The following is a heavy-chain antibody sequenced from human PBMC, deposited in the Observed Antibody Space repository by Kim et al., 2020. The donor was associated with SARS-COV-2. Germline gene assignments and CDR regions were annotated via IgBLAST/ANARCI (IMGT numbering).Heavy chain of an antibody. CDR3: TTDRINTPTNYYDSSASAGH. J-gene: IGHJ4*02. D-gene: IGHD3-22*01. CDR1: GFTFSNAW. Sequence: GGSLRLSCAASGFTFSNAWMSWVRQAPGKGLEWVGRIKSKTDGGTTDYAAPVKGRFTISRDDSKNTLYLQMNSLKTEDTAVYYCTTDRINTPTNYYDSSASAGHWGQGTLVTVSS. CDR2: IKSKTDGGTT. V-gene: IGHV3-15*01.